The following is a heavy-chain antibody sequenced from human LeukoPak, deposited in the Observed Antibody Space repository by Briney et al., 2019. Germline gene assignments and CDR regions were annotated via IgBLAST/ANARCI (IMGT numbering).Heavy chain of an antibody. J-gene: IGHJ6*02. Sequence: GGSLRLSCAASGFALSSHWMTWVRQVPGRGPEWVANVNRDGSETYYLDSVKGRFTISEDNAKNSLYLQMNSLRAEDTPLYHCARNNGMDVWGQGTTVIVSS. CDR1: GFALSSHW. CDR2: VNRDGSET. V-gene: IGHV3-7*03. CDR3: ARNNGMDV.